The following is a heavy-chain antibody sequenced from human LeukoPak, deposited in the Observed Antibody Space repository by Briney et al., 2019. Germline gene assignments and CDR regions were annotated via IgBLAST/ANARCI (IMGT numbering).Heavy chain of an antibody. CDR1: GGFISSYY. D-gene: IGHD3-22*01. Sequence: SETLSLTCTVSGGFISSYYWSWIRQPPGKGLEWIGYIYYSGSTNYNPSLKSRVTISVDTAKNQFSLKLSSVTAADTAVYYCARHGVDSSGRGVFDYWGQGTLVTVSS. J-gene: IGHJ4*02. CDR2: IYYSGST. V-gene: IGHV4-59*08. CDR3: ARHGVDSSGRGVFDY.